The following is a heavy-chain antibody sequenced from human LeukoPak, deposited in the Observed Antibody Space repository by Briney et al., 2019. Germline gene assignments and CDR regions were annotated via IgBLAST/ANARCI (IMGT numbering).Heavy chain of an antibody. CDR2: ISGSGGST. V-gene: IGHV3-23*01. CDR1: GFTFSSYA. Sequence: GSLRLSCAASGFTFSSYAMGWVRQAPGKGLEWVSGISGSGGSTYYADPVKGRFTISRDNSKNTLYLQMNSLRAEDTAVYYCAKMPVSYSSGWSNFDYWGQGNLVTVSS. D-gene: IGHD6-25*01. CDR3: AKMPVSYSSGWSNFDY. J-gene: IGHJ4*02.